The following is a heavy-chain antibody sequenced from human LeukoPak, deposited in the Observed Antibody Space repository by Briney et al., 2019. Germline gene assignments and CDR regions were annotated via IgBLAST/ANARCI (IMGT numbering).Heavy chain of an antibody. V-gene: IGHV3-21*01. CDR1: GFTFSSYA. D-gene: IGHD3-22*01. CDR2: ISSSSSYI. CDR3: ARDERSGYYWDY. J-gene: IGHJ4*02. Sequence: GGSLRLSCAASGFTFSSYAMSWVRQAPGEGLEWVSSISSSSSYIYYADSVKGRFTISRDNAKNSLYLQMNSLRAEDTAVYYCARDERSGYYWDYWGQGTLVTVSS.